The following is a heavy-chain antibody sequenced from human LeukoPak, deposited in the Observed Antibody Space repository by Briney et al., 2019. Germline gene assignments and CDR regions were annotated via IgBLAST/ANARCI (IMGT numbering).Heavy chain of an antibody. V-gene: IGHV3-23*01. CDR3: AKVYDSIVVVPAATA. CDR1: GFTFSNYA. D-gene: IGHD2-2*01. Sequence: GGSLRLSCAASGFTFSNYAMSWVRQAPGKGLEWVSAISGSGGSTYYADSVKGRFTISRDNSKNTLYLQMNSLRAEDTAVYYCAKVYDSIVVVPAATAWGQGTLVTVSS. J-gene: IGHJ5*02. CDR2: ISGSGGST.